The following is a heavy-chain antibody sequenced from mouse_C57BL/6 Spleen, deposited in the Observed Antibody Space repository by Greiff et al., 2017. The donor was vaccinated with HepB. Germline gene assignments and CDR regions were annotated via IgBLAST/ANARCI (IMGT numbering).Heavy chain of an antibody. CDR3: ARHYYYGSSSYYFDY. J-gene: IGHJ2*01. D-gene: IGHD1-1*01. V-gene: IGHV5-6*01. Sequence: DVHLVESGGDLVKPGGSLKLSCAASGFTFSSYGMSWVRQTPDKRLEWVATISSGGSYTYYPDSVKGRFTISRDNAKNTLYLQMSSLKSEDTAMYYCARHYYYGSSSYYFDYWGQGTTLTVSS. CDR2: ISSGGSYT. CDR1: GFTFSSYG.